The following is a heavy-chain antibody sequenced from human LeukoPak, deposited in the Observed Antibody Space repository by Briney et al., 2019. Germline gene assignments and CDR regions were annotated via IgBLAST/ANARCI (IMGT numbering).Heavy chain of an antibody. CDR3: AKPYYYGSRSYMDY. J-gene: IGHJ4*02. CDR2: ISYDGSNK. D-gene: IGHD3-10*01. Sequence: PGRSLRLSCAASGFTFSGYGMHWVRQAPGKGLEWVAVISYDGSNKYDADSVKGRFTISRDNSKNMLYLQMNSLRAEDTAVYYCAKPYYYGSRSYMDYWGQGTLVTVSS. V-gene: IGHV3-30*18. CDR1: GFTFSGYG.